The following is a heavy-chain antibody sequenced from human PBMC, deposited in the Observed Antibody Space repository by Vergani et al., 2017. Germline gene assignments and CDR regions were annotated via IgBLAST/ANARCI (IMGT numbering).Heavy chain of an antibody. CDR3: ARAGSFHYYDGMDV. CDR2: IYYSGST. Sequence: QVQLQESGPGLVKPSQTLSLTCTVSGGSISSYYWSWIRQPPGKGLEWIGYIYYSGSTNYNPSLKSRVTISVDTSKNQFSLKLSPVTAADTAVYYCARAGSFHYYDGMDVWGKGTTVTVSS. CDR1: GGSISSYY. J-gene: IGHJ6*04. V-gene: IGHV4-59*08. D-gene: IGHD2-15*01.